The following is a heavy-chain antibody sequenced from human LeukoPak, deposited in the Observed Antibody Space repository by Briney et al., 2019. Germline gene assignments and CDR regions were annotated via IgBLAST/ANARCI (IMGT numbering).Heavy chain of an antibody. CDR1: GYPFTSYY. J-gene: IGHJ4*02. CDR3: ARGGEDIVVVPAAILDY. D-gene: IGHD2-2*01. Sequence: GASVKVSFKASGYPFTSYYMHWVRPAPGQGLEWMGIINPSGGSTSYAQKFQGRVTMTRDTSTSTVYMELSSLRSEDTAVYYCARGGEDIVVVPAAILDYWGQGTLVTVSS. CDR2: INPSGGST. V-gene: IGHV1-46*01.